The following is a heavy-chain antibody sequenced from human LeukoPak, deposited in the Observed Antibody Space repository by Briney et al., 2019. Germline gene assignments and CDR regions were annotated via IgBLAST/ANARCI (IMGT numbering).Heavy chain of an antibody. Sequence: GGSLRLSCVASGPTVSSNYMSWVRQAPGKGLEWVSGIYGGGGTKYTDSVKGRFTISRDISEKTVYLQMNSLRSEDSAVYYCARALRVYYDGSGSFWGQGPLVTVSS. CDR3: ARALRVYYDGSGSF. D-gene: IGHD3-22*01. J-gene: IGHJ4*02. CDR1: GPTVSSNY. CDR2: IYGGGGT. V-gene: IGHV3-53*01.